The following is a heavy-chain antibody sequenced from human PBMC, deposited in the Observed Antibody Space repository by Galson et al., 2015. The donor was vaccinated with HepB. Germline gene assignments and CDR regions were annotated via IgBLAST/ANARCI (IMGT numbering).Heavy chain of an antibody. CDR1: GFTFSSYY. D-gene: IGHD1-26*01. CDR3: ARDGIVGATDDASDI. CDR2: IKQDGSWK. V-gene: IGHV3-7*01. J-gene: IGHJ3*02. Sequence: SLRLSCAASGFTFSSYYMTWVRQAPGKGLEWVANIKQDGSWKFYVDSVKGRFTISRDNAKNSLYLQMNSLRAEDAAVYFCARDGIVGATDDASDIWGQGTLVTVSS.